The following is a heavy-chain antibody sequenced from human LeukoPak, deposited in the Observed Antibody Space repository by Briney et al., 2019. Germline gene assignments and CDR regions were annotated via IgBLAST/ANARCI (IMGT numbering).Heavy chain of an antibody. J-gene: IGHJ6*03. D-gene: IGHD2-15*01. CDR3: ARGVVAATFYYYMDV. CDR2: IIPIFGTA. CDR1: GYTFTSYY. V-gene: IGHV1-69*06. Sequence: SVKVSCKASGYTFTSYYMHWVRQAPGQGLEWMGGIIPIFGTANYAQKFQGRVTITADKSTSTAYMELSSLRSEDTAVYYCARGVVAATFYYYMDVWGKGTTVTVSS.